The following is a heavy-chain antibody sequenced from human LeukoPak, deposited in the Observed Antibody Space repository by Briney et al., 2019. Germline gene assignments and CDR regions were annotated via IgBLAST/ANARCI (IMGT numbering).Heavy chain of an antibody. CDR1: GGSISSYC. CDR2: IYYSVST. D-gene: IGHD4-11*01. CDR3: ARVYSKGWFDP. J-gene: IGHJ5*02. Sequence: PSETLSLTCTVSGGSISSYCWSWIRQPPGKGLEWIGYIYYSVSTNYNSSLGSRVTISVDTSKNQFSLRLSSVTGADTAVYYCARVYSKGWFDPWGQGTLVTVSS. V-gene: IGHV4-59*01.